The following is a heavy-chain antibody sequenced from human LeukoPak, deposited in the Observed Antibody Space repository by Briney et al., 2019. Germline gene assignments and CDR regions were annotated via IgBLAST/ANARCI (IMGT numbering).Heavy chain of an antibody. V-gene: IGHV3-7*01. CDR3: ARDSIRYSSRTIDY. CDR1: GFTFSNAW. J-gene: IGHJ4*02. CDR2: IKQDGSEK. Sequence: GGSLRLSCAASGFTFSNAWMSWVRQAPGKGLEWVANIKQDGSEKYHVDSLEGRFTISRDNAKNSLYLQMNSLRAEDTAVYYCARDSIRYSSRTIDYWGQGTLVTVSS. D-gene: IGHD6-13*01.